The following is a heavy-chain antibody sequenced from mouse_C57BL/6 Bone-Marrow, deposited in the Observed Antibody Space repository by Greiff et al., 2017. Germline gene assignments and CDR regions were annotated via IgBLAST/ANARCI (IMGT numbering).Heavy chain of an antibody. CDR2: ISNGGGST. Sequence: EVMLVESGGGLVQPGGSLKLSCAASGFTFSDYYMYWVRQTPEKRLEWVAYISNGGGSTYYPDTVKGRFTISRDNAKNTLYLQMSRLKSEDTAMYDFARHITTVVATDYYAMYYWGQGTAVTVSS. D-gene: IGHD1-1*01. V-gene: IGHV5-12*01. CDR3: ARHITTVVATDYYAMYY. J-gene: IGHJ4*01. CDR1: GFTFSDYY.